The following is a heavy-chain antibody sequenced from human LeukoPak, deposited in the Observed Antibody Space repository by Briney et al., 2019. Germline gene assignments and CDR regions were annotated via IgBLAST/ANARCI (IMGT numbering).Heavy chain of an antibody. CDR2: IRSKVNNYAT. CDR3: AGDKTTGGWYEFDY. D-gene: IGHD6-19*01. CDR1: GFTFSGST. J-gene: IGHJ4*02. Sequence: GGSLRLSCAASGFTFSGSTMHWVRQPSGKGLEWVGLIRSKVNNYATAYSASVKGRFTTSRDDSKNTAFLQMNSLKTEDTAVYYCAGDKTTGGWYEFDYWGQGTLVTVSS. V-gene: IGHV3-73*01.